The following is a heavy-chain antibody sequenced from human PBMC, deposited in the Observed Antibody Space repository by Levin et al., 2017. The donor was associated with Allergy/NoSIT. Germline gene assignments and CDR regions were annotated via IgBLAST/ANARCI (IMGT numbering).Heavy chain of an antibody. CDR2: ISYDGSNK. Sequence: GGSLRLSCAASGFTFSSYGMHWVRQAPGKGLEWVAVISYDGSNKYYADSVKGRFTISRDNSKNTLYLQMNSLRAEDTAVYYCAKDHSSGWTYFDYWGQGTLVTVSS. V-gene: IGHV3-30*18. J-gene: IGHJ4*02. CDR1: GFTFSSYG. CDR3: AKDHSSGWTYFDY. D-gene: IGHD6-19*01.